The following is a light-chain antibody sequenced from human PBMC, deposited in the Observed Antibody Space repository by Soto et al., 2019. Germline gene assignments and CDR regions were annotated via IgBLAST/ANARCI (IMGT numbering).Light chain of an antibody. CDR3: SSYAGSNNWV. CDR2: EVN. V-gene: IGLV2-14*01. Sequence: QSVLTQPASVSGSPGQSITISCSGTDNDVGAYNHVSWYQQHPGKAPKLMIYEVNNRPSGVSDRFSGSKSGNTASLTVSGLQAEDEADYYCSSYAGSNNWVFGGGTKLTVL. CDR1: DNDVGAYNH. J-gene: IGLJ3*02.